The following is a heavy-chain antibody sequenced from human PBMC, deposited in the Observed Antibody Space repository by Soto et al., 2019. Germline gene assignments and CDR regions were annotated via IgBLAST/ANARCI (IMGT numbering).Heavy chain of an antibody. V-gene: IGHV5-51*01. CDR3: ARPRSGSYRLDYYGMDV. D-gene: IGHD3-10*01. J-gene: IGHJ6*02. CDR2: IYPGDPDA. CDR1: GYGFTSYW. Sequence: PGESLKIACKGSGYGFTSYWIAWVRQMPGKGLEWMGIIYPGDPDARYSPSFQGQVTISADKSISTAYLQWSRLKASDTGMYYCARPRSGSYRLDYYGMDVWGQGTTVTVSS.